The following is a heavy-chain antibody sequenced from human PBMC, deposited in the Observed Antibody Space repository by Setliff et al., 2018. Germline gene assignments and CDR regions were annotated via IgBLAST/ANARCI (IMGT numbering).Heavy chain of an antibody. CDR1: GYSISSGYY. CDR2: IYHNGNS. J-gene: IGHJ4*02. D-gene: IGHD2-2*01. V-gene: IGHV4-38-2*01. Sequence: SETLSLTCSVSGYSISSGYYWGWIRQPPGKGLEWIGSIYHNGNSYYNPSLKSRVTISVDTSKNQLSLKLSSVTAADTAVYYCATNPYQLLNFDYWGQGTLVTVSS. CDR3: ATNPYQLLNFDY.